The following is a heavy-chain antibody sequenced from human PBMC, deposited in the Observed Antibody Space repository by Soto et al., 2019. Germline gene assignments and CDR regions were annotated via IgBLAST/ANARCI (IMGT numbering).Heavy chain of an antibody. Sequence: ASVKVSCKASGYTFTSYDINWVRQATGQGLEWMGWMNPNSGNTGYAQKFQGRVTMTRNTSISTAYMELSSLRSEDTAVYYCARGLAAAGTDAFDIWGPGXMVTV. J-gene: IGHJ3*02. CDR2: MNPNSGNT. CDR1: GYTFTSYD. V-gene: IGHV1-8*01. D-gene: IGHD6-13*01. CDR3: ARGLAAAGTDAFDI.